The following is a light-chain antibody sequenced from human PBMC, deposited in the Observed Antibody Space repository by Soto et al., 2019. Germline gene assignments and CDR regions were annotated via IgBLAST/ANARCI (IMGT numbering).Light chain of an antibody. CDR2: GAS. J-gene: IGKJ4*01. Sequence: EIVLTQSPGTLSLSPGESATLSCRASQSVRSNYLAWYQQQPGQAPRLLIYGASSRATGIPDRFSGSGSGTDFTLIISRLEPEDFAVYYCQQYGSSPLTFGGGAKVEIK. CDR1: QSVRSNY. CDR3: QQYGSSPLT. V-gene: IGKV3-20*01.